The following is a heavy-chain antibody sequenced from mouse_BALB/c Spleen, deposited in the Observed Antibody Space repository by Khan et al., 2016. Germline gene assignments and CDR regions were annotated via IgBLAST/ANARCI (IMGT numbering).Heavy chain of an antibody. Sequence: VQLKESGPELEKPGASVKISCKASGYSFTGYNMNWVKQSNGKSLEWIGNIDPYYGGISYNQKFKGKATLTVDKYSSTAYMQLKSLTSEDSADYSCASSGYGSSYAMDYWGQGTSVTVSS. CDR2: IDPYYGGI. V-gene: IGHV1-39*01. D-gene: IGHD1-1*01. CDR1: GYSFTGYN. CDR3: ASSGYGSSYAMDY. J-gene: IGHJ4*01.